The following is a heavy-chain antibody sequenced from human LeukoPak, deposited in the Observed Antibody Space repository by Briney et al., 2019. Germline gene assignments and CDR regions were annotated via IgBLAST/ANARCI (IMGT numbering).Heavy chain of an antibody. CDR3: ARDRYSGSYLGGFDY. J-gene: IGHJ4*02. Sequence: PGGSLRLSCAASGCTFSSYSMNWVRQAPGKGLEWVSSISSSSYIYYADSVKGRFTISRDNAKNSLYLQMNSLRAEDTAVYYCARDRYSGSYLGGFDYWGQGTLVTVSS. CDR1: GCTFSSYS. D-gene: IGHD1-26*01. CDR2: ISSSSYI. V-gene: IGHV3-21*01.